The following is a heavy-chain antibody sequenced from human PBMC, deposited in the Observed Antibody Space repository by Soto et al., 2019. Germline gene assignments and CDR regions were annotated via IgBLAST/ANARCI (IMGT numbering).Heavy chain of an antibody. Sequence: PGESLKISCKGPGYSFTSYWIGWVRQMPGKGLEWMGIIYPGDSDTRYSPSFQGQVTISADKSISTAYLQWSSLKASDTAMYYCARITGGIVVVPASNYDYWGQGTLVTVSS. CDR2: IYPGDSDT. D-gene: IGHD2-2*01. CDR3: ARITGGIVVVPASNYDY. J-gene: IGHJ4*02. V-gene: IGHV5-51*01. CDR1: GYSFTSYW.